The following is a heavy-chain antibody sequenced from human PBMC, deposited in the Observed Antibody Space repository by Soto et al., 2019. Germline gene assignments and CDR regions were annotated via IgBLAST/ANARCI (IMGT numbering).Heavy chain of an antibody. CDR3: AKGVATPVPALAY. CDR1: GFSFDDFV. D-gene: IGHD2-21*02. CDR2: VSWNSGAK. V-gene: IGHV3-9*01. J-gene: IGHJ4*02. Sequence: GGSLRLSGVASGFSFDDFVMNWVRQRPGKGLEWVSSVSWNSGAKLYADSVKGRFAISRDSAKKSVYLQMNSLRPDDTAFYYCAKGVATPVPALAYWGQGPRVTVSS.